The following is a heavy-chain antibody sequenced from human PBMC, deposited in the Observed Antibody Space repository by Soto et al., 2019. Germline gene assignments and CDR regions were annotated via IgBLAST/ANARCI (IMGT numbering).Heavy chain of an antibody. CDR1: GYTFTSYA. CDR2: INAGNGNT. Sequence: QVQLVQSGAEEKKPGASVKVSCKASGYTFTSYAMHWVRLAPGQRLEWMGWINAGNGNTKYSQKFQGRVTITRATSASTAYMELSSLRSEDTAVYYCARAPSWWYFDLWGRGTLVTVSS. CDR3: ARAPSWWYFDL. V-gene: IGHV1-3*05. J-gene: IGHJ2*01.